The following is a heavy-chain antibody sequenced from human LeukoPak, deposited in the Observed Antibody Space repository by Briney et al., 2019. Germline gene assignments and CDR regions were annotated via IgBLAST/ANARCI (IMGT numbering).Heavy chain of an antibody. D-gene: IGHD2-15*01. CDR3: ATDRCIGVVVCCTRRCFDI. J-gene: IGHJ3*02. CDR1: GFTFSSYA. V-gene: IGHV3-23*01. Sequence: PGGSLRLSCAASGFTFSSYAMDWVRQAPGQGLEWVSAVSGGGESTYYADSVKGRFTISRDNSKNTLYLQMNSPRAEDTAVYYCATDRCIGVVVCCTRRCFDIWGQGTMVTVSS. CDR2: VSGGGEST.